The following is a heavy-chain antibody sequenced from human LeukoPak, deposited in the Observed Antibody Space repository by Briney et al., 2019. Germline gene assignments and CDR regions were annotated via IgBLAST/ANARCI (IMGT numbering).Heavy chain of an antibody. CDR2: INPNSGGT. V-gene: IGHV1-2*04. Sequence: ASVKVSCKDSGYTFTGYYMHWVRQAPGQGLEWMGWINPNSGGTNYAQKFQGWVTMTRDTSISTAYMELSRLRSDDTAVYYCARDDPYYDFWSGYSRRNYGMDVWGQGTTVTVSS. J-gene: IGHJ6*02. CDR1: GYTFTGYY. D-gene: IGHD3-3*01. CDR3: ARDDPYYDFWSGYSRRNYGMDV.